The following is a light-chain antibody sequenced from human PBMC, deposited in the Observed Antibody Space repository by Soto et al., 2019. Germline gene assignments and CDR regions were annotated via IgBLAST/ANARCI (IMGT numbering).Light chain of an antibody. CDR3: CSYAGSSTL. CDR1: SSDVGSYNL. V-gene: IGLV2-23*01. Sequence: QSSLTHPASLSGSPGQSITISCTGTSSDVGSYNLVSWYQQHPGKAPKLMIYEGSKRPSGVSNRFSGSKSGNTASLTISGLQAEDEADYYCCSYAGSSTLFGTGTKVTVL. J-gene: IGLJ1*01. CDR2: EGS.